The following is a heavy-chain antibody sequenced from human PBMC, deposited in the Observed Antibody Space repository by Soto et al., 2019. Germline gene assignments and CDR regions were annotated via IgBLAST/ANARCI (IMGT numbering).Heavy chain of an antibody. J-gene: IGHJ5*02. CDR1: GFTISTYA. V-gene: IGHV3-23*01. D-gene: IGHD2-21*01. CDR2: VTGSGSQI. Sequence: PGGSLRLSCAASGFTISTYAMTWVRQAPGKGLECVSGVTGSGSQIYYADSVKGRFTISKDNSKNTLYLQMSSLREEDTALYYCAKDAVYRDGLWLMDSWGQGTLVTVPS. CDR3: AKDAVYRDGLWLMDS.